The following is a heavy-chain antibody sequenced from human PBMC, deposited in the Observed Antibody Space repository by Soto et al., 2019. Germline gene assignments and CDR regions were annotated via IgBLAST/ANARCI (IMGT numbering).Heavy chain of an antibody. J-gene: IGHJ4*02. D-gene: IGHD3-16*01. CDR1: GFTFSSYS. CDR2: ISFDGINK. CDR3: VSLYYYSLTQYFDY. Sequence: QVQLVESGGGVLQPGRSLRLSCAASGFTFSSYSMHWVRQAPGKGLEWVAFISFDGINKYYADSVKGRFTISRDNSKNTLFLQMSSLRAEDTALYYCVSLYYYSLTQYFDYWGQGTLVTVSS. V-gene: IGHV3-30*03.